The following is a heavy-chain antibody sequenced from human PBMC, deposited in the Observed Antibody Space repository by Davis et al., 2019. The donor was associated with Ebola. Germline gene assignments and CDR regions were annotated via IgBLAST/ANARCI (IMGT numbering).Heavy chain of an antibody. CDR1: GYSFTSYW. CDR3: ARHARGYSYGSWDY. D-gene: IGHD5-18*01. V-gene: IGHV5-10-1*01. J-gene: IGHJ4*02. Sequence: GGSLRLSCKGSGYSFTSYWISWVRQLPGKGLEWMGRIDPSDSYTNYSPSFQGHVTISADKSISTAYLQWSSLKASDTAMYYCARHARGYSYGSWDYWGQGTLVTVSS. CDR2: IDPSDSYT.